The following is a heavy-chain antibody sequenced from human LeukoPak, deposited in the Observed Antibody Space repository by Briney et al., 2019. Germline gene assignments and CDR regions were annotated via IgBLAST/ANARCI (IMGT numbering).Heavy chain of an antibody. CDR2: IGSDGDST. CDR1: GLTFSSLG. D-gene: IGHD1-14*01. CDR3: VSPVFINY. J-gene: IGHJ4*01. Sequence: PGGSLRLSCSASGLTFSSLGMHWVRQAPGKGLEHVSTIGSDGDSTYYADSVKDRFTISRDNSKNALYLQMTSLRPEDSAVYYCVSPVFINYWGQGTLVTASS. V-gene: IGHV3-64D*06.